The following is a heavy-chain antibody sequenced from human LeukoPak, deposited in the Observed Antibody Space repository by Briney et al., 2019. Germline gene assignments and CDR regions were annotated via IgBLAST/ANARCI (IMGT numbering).Heavy chain of an antibody. V-gene: IGHV3-66*04. Sequence: GGSLRLSCAASGFTVSSNYMSWVRQAPGKGLEWVSVIYSGGSTYYADSVKGRFTISRDNSKNTLYLQMNSLRAEDTAVYYCAKLGYDSSGYYYLQAGDRFDYWGQGTLVTVSS. D-gene: IGHD3-22*01. CDR2: IYSGGST. CDR1: GFTVSSNY. CDR3: AKLGYDSSGYYYLQAGDRFDY. J-gene: IGHJ4*02.